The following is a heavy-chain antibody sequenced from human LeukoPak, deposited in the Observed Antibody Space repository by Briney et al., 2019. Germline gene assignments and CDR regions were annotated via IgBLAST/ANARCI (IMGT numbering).Heavy chain of an antibody. V-gene: IGHV1-2*02. D-gene: IGHD3-3*01. J-gene: IGHJ4*02. Sequence: ASVKVSCKASGYTFTGSYMHWVRQAPGQGLEWMGWINPNSGGTNYAQKFQGRVTMTRDTSISTAYMELSRLRSDDTAVYYCARDEVYDFWSGYPNYFIDYWGQGTLVTVSS. CDR3: ARDEVYDFWSGYPNYFIDY. CDR2: INPNSGGT. CDR1: GYTFTGSY.